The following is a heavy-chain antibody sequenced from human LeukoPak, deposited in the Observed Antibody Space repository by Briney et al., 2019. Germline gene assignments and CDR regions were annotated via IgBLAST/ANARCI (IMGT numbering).Heavy chain of an antibody. Sequence: GESLKISCKGSGYSFISYWIGWVRQMPGKGLEWRGIIYPGDSDTTYSPSFQGQVTISVDKSINTAYLQWRSLNASDTAMYYCARSFAHVERYYFDYWGQGTLLTVSS. J-gene: IGHJ4*02. CDR2: IYPGDSDT. D-gene: IGHD1-1*01. V-gene: IGHV5-51*01. CDR3: ARSFAHVERYYFDY. CDR1: GYSFISYW.